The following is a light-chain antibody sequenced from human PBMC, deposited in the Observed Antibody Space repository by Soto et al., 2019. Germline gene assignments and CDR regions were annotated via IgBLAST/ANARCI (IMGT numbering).Light chain of an antibody. CDR1: NIGSKS. Sequence: ELTQTPSVSVAPGQTARITCGGQNIGSKSVHWYQHQPGQAPVLVLHDDSDRPSGIPERMSGSRSVNTATLTISRVEAGDEADYYCQVWDNSGDPLYVFGTGTKLTVL. V-gene: IGLV3-21*02. CDR3: QVWDNSGDPLYV. CDR2: DDS. J-gene: IGLJ1*01.